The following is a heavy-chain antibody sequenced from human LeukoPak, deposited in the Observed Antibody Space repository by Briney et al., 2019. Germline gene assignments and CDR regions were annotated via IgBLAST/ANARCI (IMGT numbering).Heavy chain of an antibody. D-gene: IGHD1-1*01. V-gene: IGHV3-23*01. Sequence: GGSLRLSCAASGSIFSSHGMNWVRQAPGKGLEWVSGISPSGDITYYEDSVKGRFTISRDNSKNRVYLQMDSLRFEDAAVYYCAQDLAYIRFDSWGQGTLVTVSS. J-gene: IGHJ4*02. CDR1: GSIFSSHG. CDR3: AQDLAYIRFDS. CDR2: ISPSGDIT.